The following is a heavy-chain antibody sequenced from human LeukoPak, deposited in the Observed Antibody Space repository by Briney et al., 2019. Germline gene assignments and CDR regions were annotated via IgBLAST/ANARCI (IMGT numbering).Heavy chain of an antibody. J-gene: IGHJ6*03. CDR2: ISGSGGSA. D-gene: IGHD3-3*01. CDR1: GFTFSSHA. V-gene: IGHV3-23*01. CDR3: AKEVYDFWSGYRDHYYMDV. Sequence: GGSLRLSCGASGFTFSSHAMSWVRQAPGKGLEWVSAISGSGGSAYYADSVKGRFTISRDNSKNTLYVQMNSLRAEDTAVYYCAKEVYDFWSGYRDHYYMDVWGKGTTVTVSS.